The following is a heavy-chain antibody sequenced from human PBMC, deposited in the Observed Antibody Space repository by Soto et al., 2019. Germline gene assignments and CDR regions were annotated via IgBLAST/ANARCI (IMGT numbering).Heavy chain of an antibody. J-gene: IGHJ6*02. CDR3: ARHGIYCSSTSCYLGPYYYYYGMDV. CDR1: GYSFTSYW. D-gene: IGHD2-2*01. Sequence: PGESLKISCKGSGYSFTSYWIGWVRQMPGKGLEWMGIIYPGDSDTRYSPSFQGQVTISADKSISTAYLQWSSLKASDTAMYYCARHGIYCSSTSCYLGPYYYYYGMDVWGQGTTVTVSS. CDR2: IYPGDSDT. V-gene: IGHV5-51*01.